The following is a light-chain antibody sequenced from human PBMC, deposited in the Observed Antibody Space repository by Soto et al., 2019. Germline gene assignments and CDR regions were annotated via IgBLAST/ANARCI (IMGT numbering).Light chain of an antibody. V-gene: IGKV3-20*01. J-gene: IGKJ1*01. Sequence: ENVLTQSPVTLSLSPGERATLSCRASQTISSHYLAWYQQKPGQAPRLLLYGASSRATGIPDRFSGSGSGTDFTLNINRLEPEDFAVYYCQQYGSSSSWTFGQGTKVDIK. CDR3: QQYGSSSSWT. CDR2: GAS. CDR1: QTISSHY.